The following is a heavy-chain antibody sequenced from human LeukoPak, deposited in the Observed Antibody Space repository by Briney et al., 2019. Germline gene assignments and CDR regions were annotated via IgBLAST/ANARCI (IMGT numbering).Heavy chain of an antibody. D-gene: IGHD2-15*01. CDR2: ISSGSGTM. J-gene: IGHJ4*02. CDR1: GFTFNNYI. CDR3: TTGSVFYY. V-gene: IGHV3-48*01. Sequence: PGGSLRLSCAASGFTFNNYIMTWVRQAPGRGLEWVSYISSGSGTMYYADSVKGRFTISRDNAKKSLYLQMNSLKTEDTAVYYCTTGSVFYYWGQGTLVTVSS.